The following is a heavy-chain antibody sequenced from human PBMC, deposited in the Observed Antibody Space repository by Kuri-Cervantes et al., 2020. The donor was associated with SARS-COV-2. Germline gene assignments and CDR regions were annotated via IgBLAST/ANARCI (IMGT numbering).Heavy chain of an antibody. V-gene: IGHV3-72*01. CDR1: GFTFSDHY. Sequence: GGSLRLSCAASGFTFSDHYMDWVRQAPGKGLEWVGRTRNKANSYTTEYAASVKGRFTISRDDSKSIAYLQMNSLKTEDTAVYYCTRDDFWSGYLDYWGQGTLVTVSS. CDR3: TRDDFWSGYLDY. J-gene: IGHJ4*02. D-gene: IGHD3-3*01. CDR2: TRNKANSYTT.